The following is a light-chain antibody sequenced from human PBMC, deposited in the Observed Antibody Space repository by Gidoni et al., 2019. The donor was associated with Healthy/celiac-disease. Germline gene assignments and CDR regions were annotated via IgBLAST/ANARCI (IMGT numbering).Light chain of an antibody. CDR3: QQLSSSPLT. Sequence: DIHLTQSPSFLSASVGDRVTITCRASQGISSYLAWYQQKPGKAPKLLIYAASTLQGGVPSRFSGSGSGTEFTLTISSLQPEDFATYSCQQLSSSPLTFGPGTKVDIK. J-gene: IGKJ3*01. V-gene: IGKV1-9*01. CDR1: QGISSY. CDR2: AAS.